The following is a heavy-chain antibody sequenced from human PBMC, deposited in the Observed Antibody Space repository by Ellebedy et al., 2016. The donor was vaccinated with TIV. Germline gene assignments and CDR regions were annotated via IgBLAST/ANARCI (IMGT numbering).Heavy chain of an antibody. CDR2: IWYDGSNK. CDR3: ARDPRGEAAGDWFKWFDS. D-gene: IGHD6-13*01. CDR1: GFTFSHYG. J-gene: IGHJ5*01. V-gene: IGHV3-33*01. Sequence: GESLKISXAASGFTFSHYGMHWVRQAPGKGLEWVAVIWYDGSNKYYAESVKGRFTISRDNSKNTLYLQMNSLRAEDTAVYYCARDPRGEAAGDWFKWFDSWGPGTLVTVSS.